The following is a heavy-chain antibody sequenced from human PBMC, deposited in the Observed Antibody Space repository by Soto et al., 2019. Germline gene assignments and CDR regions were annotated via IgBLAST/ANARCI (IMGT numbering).Heavy chain of an antibody. CDR2: ISGSGSST. D-gene: IGHD3-10*01. CDR1: GFTFSSYA. J-gene: IGHJ3*02. Sequence: GGSLRLSCAASGFTFSSYAMSWVRQAPGTGLEWGSAISGSGSSTNYADSWKGRFTIFTANSKNTLYQQMTSLRAEDTAVYYCTKDSRELAFDIWGQGTMVTVSS. V-gene: IGHV3-23*01. CDR3: TKDSRELAFDI.